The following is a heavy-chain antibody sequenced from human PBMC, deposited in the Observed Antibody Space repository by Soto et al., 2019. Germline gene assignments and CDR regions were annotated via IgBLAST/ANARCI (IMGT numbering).Heavy chain of an antibody. D-gene: IGHD6-6*01. CDR3: ARVKQLVYYYYGMDV. J-gene: IGHJ6*02. CDR2: IYHSGST. V-gene: IGHV4-4*02. CDR1: GGSISSSNW. Sequence: SETLSLTCAVSGGSISSSNWWSWVRQPPGKGLEWIGDIYHSGSTNYNPSLKSRVTISVDKSKNQFSLKLSSVTAADTAVYYCARVKQLVYYYYGMDVWGQGTTVTVSS.